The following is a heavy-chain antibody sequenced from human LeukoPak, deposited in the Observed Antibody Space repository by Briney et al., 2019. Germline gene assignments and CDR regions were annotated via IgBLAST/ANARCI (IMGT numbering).Heavy chain of an antibody. CDR3: ARVEMATIKAAFDI. D-gene: IGHD5-24*01. V-gene: IGHV1-46*01. CDR1: GYTFTSYY. Sequence: ASVKVSCKASGYTFTSYYMHWVRHAPGQGLEWMGIINPSDGSTSYAQKFQGRVTMTRDTSTSTVYMELSSLRSESTAVYYCARVEMATIKAAFDIWGQGKMVTVSS. J-gene: IGHJ3*02. CDR2: INPSDGST.